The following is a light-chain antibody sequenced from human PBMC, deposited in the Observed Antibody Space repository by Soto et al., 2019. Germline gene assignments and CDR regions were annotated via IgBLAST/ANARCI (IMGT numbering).Light chain of an antibody. CDR1: QSVSSNF. Sequence: EIVLTQSPGALSLSPGERATLSCRTSQSVSSNFLAWYQQKPGQAPRLLIYGASSRATDIPDRFSGSGSGTDFTLIITRLEPEDFAVYCCQHYGSSLITFGPGTRLDIK. CDR3: QHYGSSLIT. CDR2: GAS. V-gene: IGKV3-20*01. J-gene: IGKJ5*01.